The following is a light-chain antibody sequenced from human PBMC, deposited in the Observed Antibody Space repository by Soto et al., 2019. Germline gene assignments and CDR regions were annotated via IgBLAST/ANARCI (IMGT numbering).Light chain of an antibody. CDR2: EVN. V-gene: IGLV2-8*01. CDR3: SSYAGSNTWV. Sequence: QLVLTQPPSASGSPGQSVTISCTGTSSDVGGYSFVSWYQHHPGKAPKLMIYEVNKRPSGVPDRFSGSKSGNTASLTVSGLQAEDEADYYCSSYAGSNTWVFGGGTQLTVL. J-gene: IGLJ3*02. CDR1: SSDVGGYSF.